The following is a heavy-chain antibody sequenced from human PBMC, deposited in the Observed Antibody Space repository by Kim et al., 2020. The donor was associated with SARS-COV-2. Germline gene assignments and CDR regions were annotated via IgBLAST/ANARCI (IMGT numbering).Heavy chain of an antibody. V-gene: IGHV3-30*18. CDR1: GFTFSSYG. CDR3: AKSGGAYGMDV. Sequence: GGSLRLSCAASGFTFSSYGMHWVRQAPGKGLEWVAVISYDGSNKYYADSVKGRFTISRDNSKNTLYLQMNSLRAEDTAVYYCAKSGGAYGMDVWGQGTTV. J-gene: IGHJ6*02. D-gene: IGHD3-10*01. CDR2: ISYDGSNK.